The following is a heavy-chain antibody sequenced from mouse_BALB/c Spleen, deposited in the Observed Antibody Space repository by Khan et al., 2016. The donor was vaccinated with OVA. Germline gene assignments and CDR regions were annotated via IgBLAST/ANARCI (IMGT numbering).Heavy chain of an antibody. CDR1: GYSITSGYA. CDR3: ARANYYGYYFDY. CDR2: ISYSGGT. V-gene: IGHV3-2*02. Sequence: EVQLQESGPGLVKPSQSLSLTCTVTGYSITSGYAWNWIRQFPGNKLEWMGYISYSGGTSYTPSLKSRISITRDTSKNQFFLQLNSVTTEDTATYCCARANYYGYYFDYWGQGTPLTVSS. D-gene: IGHD1-1*01. J-gene: IGHJ2*01.